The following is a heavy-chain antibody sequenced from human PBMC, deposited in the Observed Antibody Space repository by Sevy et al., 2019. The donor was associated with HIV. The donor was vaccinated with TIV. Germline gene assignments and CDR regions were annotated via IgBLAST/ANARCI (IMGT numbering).Heavy chain of an antibody. J-gene: IGHJ4*02. Sequence: GGSLRLSCAASGFTFSSYWMSWVRQAPGKGLEWVANIKQDGSEKYYVDSVKGRFTNNRDNAKNSLYLQMNSLRAEDTAVYYCARAGGAFYDILTGYYKRSGGNDYWGQGTLVTVSS. CDR2: IKQDGSEK. V-gene: IGHV3-7*01. D-gene: IGHD3-9*01. CDR3: ARAGGAFYDILTGYYKRSGGNDY. CDR1: GFTFSSYW.